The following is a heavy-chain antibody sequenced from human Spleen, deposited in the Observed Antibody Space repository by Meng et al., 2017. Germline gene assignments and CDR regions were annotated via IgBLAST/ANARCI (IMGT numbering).Heavy chain of an antibody. V-gene: IGHV3-23*01. D-gene: IGHD2-8*02. Sequence: GESLKISCTASGFTFSSYVMTWVRQPPGKGLEWVSAISAGGATTYYADSVKGRFTISRANSENALYLEMNSLRADDTAVYYCARETPNSSTDFVLPTDIDYWGQGTLVTVSS. CDR3: ARETPNSSTDFVLPTDIDY. CDR1: GFTFSSYV. CDR2: ISAGGATT. J-gene: IGHJ4*02.